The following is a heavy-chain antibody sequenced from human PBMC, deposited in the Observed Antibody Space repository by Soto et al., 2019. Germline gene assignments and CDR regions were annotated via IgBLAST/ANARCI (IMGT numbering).Heavy chain of an antibody. CDR2: IYHSGST. D-gene: IGHD3-3*01. V-gene: IGHV4-4*02. Sequence: PSETLSLTCAVSGDSISSSNWWSWVRQPPGKGLEWIGEIYHSGSTNYNPSLKSRVTISLDKSKNQFSLNLSSVTAADTAIYFCARVLSAWYFDYWGQGSLVTVSS. J-gene: IGHJ4*01. CDR1: GDSISSSNW. CDR3: ARVLSAWYFDY.